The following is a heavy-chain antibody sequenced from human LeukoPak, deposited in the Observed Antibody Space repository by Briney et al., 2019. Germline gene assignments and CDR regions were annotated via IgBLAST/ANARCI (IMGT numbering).Heavy chain of an antibody. CDR3: AREVGVLFDY. J-gene: IGHJ4*02. V-gene: IGHV4-31*03. D-gene: IGHD1-26*01. Sequence: SQTLSLTCTVSGDSISSGGYYWSWIRQHPGKGLEWIGNIYHSGNTYYNPSLKSRVTISLDTSKNQFSLKLSSVTAADTAVYYCAREVGVLFDYWGQGTLVTVSS. CDR2: IYHSGNT. CDR1: GDSISSGGYY.